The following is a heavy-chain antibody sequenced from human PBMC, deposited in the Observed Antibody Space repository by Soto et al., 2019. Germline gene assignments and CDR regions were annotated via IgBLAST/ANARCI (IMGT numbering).Heavy chain of an antibody. D-gene: IGHD4-17*01. CDR1: GGSISSSSYY. J-gene: IGHJ4*02. CDR2: IYYSGST. Sequence: TSETLSLTCTASGGSISSSSYYWGWIRQPPGKGLEWIRSIYYSGSTYYNPSLKSRVTISVDTSKNQFSLKLSSVTAADTAVYYCASFLTTERDYFDYWGQGTLVTVSS. CDR3: ASFLTTERDYFDY. V-gene: IGHV4-39*01.